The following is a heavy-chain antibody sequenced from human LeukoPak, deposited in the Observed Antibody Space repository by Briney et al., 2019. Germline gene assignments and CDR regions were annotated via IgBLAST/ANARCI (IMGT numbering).Heavy chain of an antibody. Sequence: PSATLSLTCTVSGGSISSGGFYWSWLRQHPGKGLEWIGTMYYSGSTYYNPSLKSRVTILVDTSKNQFSLKLSSVTAADTAVYYCARVSYVVWWFDPWGQGTLVTVSS. D-gene: IGHD3-16*01. V-gene: IGHV4-31*03. CDR1: GGSISSGGFY. J-gene: IGHJ5*02. CDR3: ARVSYVVWWFDP. CDR2: MYYSGST.